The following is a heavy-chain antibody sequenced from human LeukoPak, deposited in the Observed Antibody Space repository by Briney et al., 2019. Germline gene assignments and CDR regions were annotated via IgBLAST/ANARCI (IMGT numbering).Heavy chain of an antibody. CDR2: INHSGST. V-gene: IGHV4-34*01. CDR3: ARQPNSGYDGGFDY. Sequence: SETLSLTCALYGGSFTGYYWRWIRQPPGKGLEWIGEINHSGSTKYNPSLKSRVTISVDTSTKQFFLRLTSVTAADTAVYYCARQPNSGYDGGFDYWGQGTLVTVSS. CDR1: GGSFTGYY. J-gene: IGHJ4*02. D-gene: IGHD5-12*01.